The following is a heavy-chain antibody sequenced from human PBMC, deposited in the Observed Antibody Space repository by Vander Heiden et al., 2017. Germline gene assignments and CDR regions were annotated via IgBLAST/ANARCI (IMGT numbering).Heavy chain of an antibody. J-gene: IGHJ4*02. CDR1: GCTVSSYA. Sequence: EVQLLESGGGLVQPGGSLRLHCEASGCTVSSYAMGWVRQAPGKGLEWVSAISGSGGSTYYADSVKGRFTISRDNSKNTLYLQMNSLRAEDTAVYYCAKDLGYFDYWGQGTLVTVSS. CDR2: ISGSGGST. V-gene: IGHV3-23*01. CDR3: AKDLGYFDY.